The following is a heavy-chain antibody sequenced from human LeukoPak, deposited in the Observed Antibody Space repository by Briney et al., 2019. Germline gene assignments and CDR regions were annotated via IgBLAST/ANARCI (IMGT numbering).Heavy chain of an antibody. J-gene: IGHJ3*02. Sequence: ASVKVSCKAYGGTFSSSSFNWVRQAPGQGLEWMGRINPNSGGTNYAQKFQGRVTMTRDTSISTAYMELSRLRSDDTAVYYCAANGAFDIWGQGTMVTVSS. CDR3: AANGAFDI. CDR2: INPNSGGT. V-gene: IGHV1-2*06. CDR1: GGTFSSSS. D-gene: IGHD2-8*01.